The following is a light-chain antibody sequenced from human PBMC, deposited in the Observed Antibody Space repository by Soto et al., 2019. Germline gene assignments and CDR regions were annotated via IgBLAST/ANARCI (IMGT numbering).Light chain of an antibody. CDR1: SSDVGAYNF. CDR3: SSYTTSAPYV. V-gene: IGLV2-14*01. Sequence: QSALTQPASVSGSPGQSITISCTGTSSDVGAYNFVSWYQHHPGRAPKLIIYEVTIRPSGVSNRFSGSKSGNTASLTISGLQAVDEADYYCSSYTTSAPYVFGIGTKVTVL. J-gene: IGLJ1*01. CDR2: EVT.